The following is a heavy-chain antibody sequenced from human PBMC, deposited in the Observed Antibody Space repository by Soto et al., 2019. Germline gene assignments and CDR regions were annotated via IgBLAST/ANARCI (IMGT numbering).Heavy chain of an antibody. CDR1: GFTFSTYA. Sequence: PGGSLRLSCAASGFTFSTYAMSWVRQAPGKGLEWVSSISSSSNHVYYADSVKGRFTISRDNAKNSLYLQMNSLRAEDTAVYYCARDLPLYTGVFDMWGQGTMVTGSS. V-gene: IGHV3-21*01. CDR3: ARDLPLYTGVFDM. J-gene: IGHJ3*02. CDR2: ISSSSNHV. D-gene: IGHD2-2*02.